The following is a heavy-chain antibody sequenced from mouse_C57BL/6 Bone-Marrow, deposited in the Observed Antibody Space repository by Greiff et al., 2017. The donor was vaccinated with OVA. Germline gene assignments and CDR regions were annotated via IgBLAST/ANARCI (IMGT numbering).Heavy chain of an antibody. D-gene: IGHD1-1*01. V-gene: IGHV1-15*01. CDR1: GYTFTDYE. J-gene: IGHJ1*03. CDR2: IDPETGGT. Sequence: QVQLQQSGAELVRPGASVTLSCKASGYTFTDYEMHWVKQTPVHGLEWIGAIDPETGGTAYNQKFKGKAILTADKSSSTAYMELRSLTSEDSAVYYCTRNTTVGHWYFDVWGTGTTVAVSS. CDR3: TRNTTVGHWYFDV.